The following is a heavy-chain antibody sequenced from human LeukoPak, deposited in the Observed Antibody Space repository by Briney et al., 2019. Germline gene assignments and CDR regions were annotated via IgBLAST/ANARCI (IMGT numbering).Heavy chain of an antibody. CDR3: ARVLEVVTAIDAFDI. V-gene: IGHV4-59*01. Sequence: SETLSLTCTVSGGSISSYYWSWIRQPPGKGLEWIGYIYYSGSTNYNPSLKSRATISVDTSKDQFSLKLSSVTAADTAVYYCARVLEVVTAIDAFDIWGQGTMVTVSS. CDR1: GGSISSYY. CDR2: IYYSGST. D-gene: IGHD2-21*02. J-gene: IGHJ3*02.